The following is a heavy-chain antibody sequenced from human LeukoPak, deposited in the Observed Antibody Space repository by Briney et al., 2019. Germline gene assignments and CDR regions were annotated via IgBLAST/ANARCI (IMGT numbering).Heavy chain of an antibody. J-gene: IGHJ5*02. CDR1: GGSISSGSYY. CDR3: ARGSRSEDILSGFDP. Sequence: SETLSLTCTVSGGSISSGSYYWSWIRQPAGKGLEWIGYIYYSGSTNYNPSLKSRVTISVDTSKNQFSLKLSSVTAADTAVYYCARGSRSEDILSGFDPWGQGTLVTVSS. V-gene: IGHV4-61*10. CDR2: IYYSGST. D-gene: IGHD3-9*01.